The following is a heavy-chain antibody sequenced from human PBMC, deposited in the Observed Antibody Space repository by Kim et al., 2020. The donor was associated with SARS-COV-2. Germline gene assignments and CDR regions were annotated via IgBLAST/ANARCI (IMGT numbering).Heavy chain of an antibody. CDR1: GYTFTSYY. CDR3: ARDMITFGGVIVKALDY. D-gene: IGHD3-16*02. V-gene: IGHV1-46*01. Sequence: ASVKVSCKASGYTFTSYYMHWVRQAPGQGLEWMGIINPSGGSTSYAQKFQGRVTMTRDTSTSTVYMELSSLRSEDTAVYYCARDMITFGGVIVKALDYWGQGTLVTVSS. J-gene: IGHJ4*02. CDR2: INPSGGST.